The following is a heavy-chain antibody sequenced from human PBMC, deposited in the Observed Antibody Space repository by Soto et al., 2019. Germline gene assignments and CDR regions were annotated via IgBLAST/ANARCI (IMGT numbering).Heavy chain of an antibody. D-gene: IGHD3-10*01. CDR2: ISGYNGNT. CDR1: GYTFTSHG. Sequence: ASVKVSCNTSGYTFTSHGISWVRQAPGEGLEWLGWISGYNGNTNYAQKVQGRITLTRDTSTSAAYMELRSLRSDDTAVYYCARALLKAFNRAGVGAQNWVDPWGQGPLVALSS. V-gene: IGHV1-18*01. J-gene: IGHJ5*02. CDR3: ARALLKAFNRAGVGAQNWVDP.